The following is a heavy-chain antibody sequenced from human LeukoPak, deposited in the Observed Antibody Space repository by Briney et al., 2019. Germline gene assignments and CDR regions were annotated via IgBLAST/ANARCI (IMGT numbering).Heavy chain of an antibody. CDR1: GGSFSGYY. Sequence: PLETLSLTCAVYGGSFSGYYWSWIRRPPGKGLEWIGEINHSGSTNYNPSLKSRVTISVDTSKNQFSLKLSSVTAADTAVYYCARGLAYSYGYDAFDIWGQGTMVTVSS. V-gene: IGHV4-34*01. CDR3: ARGLAYSYGYDAFDI. D-gene: IGHD5-18*01. CDR2: INHSGST. J-gene: IGHJ3*02.